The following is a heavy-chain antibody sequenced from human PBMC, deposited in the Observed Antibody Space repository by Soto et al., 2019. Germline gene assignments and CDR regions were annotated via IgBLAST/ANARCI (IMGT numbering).Heavy chain of an antibody. CDR3: AKGGSGSYSNAFDI. Sequence: SDPLSLTCPVSGGPISSSRYYWGSTPQPPGKGREWIGSIYYSGSPYYAPSLKSRVTISVDTSKNQFSLKRSSVNAAATQVYSWAKGGSGSYSNAFDICGQVTMV. CDR1: GGPISSSRYY. CDR2: IYYSGSP. V-gene: IGHV4-39*01. D-gene: IGHD3-10*01. J-gene: IGHJ3*02.